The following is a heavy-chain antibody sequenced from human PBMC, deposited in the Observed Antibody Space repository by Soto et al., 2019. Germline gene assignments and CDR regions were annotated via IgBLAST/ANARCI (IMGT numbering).Heavy chain of an antibody. J-gene: IGHJ6*02. CDR1: GFTFSSYA. D-gene: IGHD3-9*01. CDR2: ISGSGGIT. CDR3: ATTQLRYYDWLPYGMDV. Sequence: EVQLLEPGGGLVQPGGSLRLSCAASGFTFSSYAMSWFRQAPGKGLEWVSAISGSGGITYYADSVKGRFTISKDNYNNSLYLQMNSLRADDTAVYYCATTQLRYYDWLPYGMDVWGQGTTVTVSS. V-gene: IGHV3-23*01.